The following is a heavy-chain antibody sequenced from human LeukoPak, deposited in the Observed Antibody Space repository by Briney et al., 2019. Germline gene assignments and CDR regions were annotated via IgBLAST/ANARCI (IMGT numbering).Heavy chain of an antibody. D-gene: IGHD1-26*01. CDR3: ARGGSGSYYGDFDY. CDR2: IYYSGST. Sequence: SETLSLTCTVSGGSISSHYWSWIRQPPGKGLEWIGYIYYSGSTNYNPYLKSRVSISVDTSKNQFSLKLSSVTAADTAVYYCARGGSGSYYGDFDYWGQGTLVTVSS. V-gene: IGHV4-59*11. J-gene: IGHJ4*02. CDR1: GGSISSHY.